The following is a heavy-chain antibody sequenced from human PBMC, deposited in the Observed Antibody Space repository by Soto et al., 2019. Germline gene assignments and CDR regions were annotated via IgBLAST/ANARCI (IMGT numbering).Heavy chain of an antibody. V-gene: IGHV1-18*01. CDR1: GYTFSNFG. CDR2: ISPSNGQT. D-gene: IGHD3-3*01. Sequence: QVQLVQSGTEVKKPGASVKVSCKASGYTFSNFGLSWVRQAPGQGLEWMGWISPSNGQTIYAQNFHGRVTMTTDTSTATAHMELSSRISDDTAVYYCARVIMIFGVANLGSYFDYWGQGTRVTVSA. J-gene: IGHJ4*02. CDR3: ARVIMIFGVANLGSYFDY.